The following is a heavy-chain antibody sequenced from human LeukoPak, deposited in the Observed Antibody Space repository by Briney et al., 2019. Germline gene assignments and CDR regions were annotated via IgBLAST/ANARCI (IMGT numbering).Heavy chain of an antibody. CDR2: IYDSVST. D-gene: IGHD6-13*01. Sequence: PSETLSLTCTVSGGSITSSSYYWGWIRQPPGKGLEWIGNIYDSVSTFYNPSLKSRVTISVDTSKNQFSLKLSSVTAADTAVYFCARDIAGSPSDAFDIWGQGTMVTVSS. V-gene: IGHV4-39*07. J-gene: IGHJ3*02. CDR1: GGSITSSSYY. CDR3: ARDIAGSPSDAFDI.